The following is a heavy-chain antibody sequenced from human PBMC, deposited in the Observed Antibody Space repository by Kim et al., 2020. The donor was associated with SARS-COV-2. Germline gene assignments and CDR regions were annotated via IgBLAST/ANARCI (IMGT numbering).Heavy chain of an antibody. Sequence: SETLSLTCAVSGGSISSSNWWSWVRQPPGKGLEWIGEIYHSGSTNYNPSLKSRVTISVDKSKNQFSLKLSSVTAADTAVYYCAGPANSGSYYFRYFQHWGQGTLVTVSS. J-gene: IGHJ1*01. CDR2: IYHSGST. CDR1: GGSISSSNW. D-gene: IGHD1-26*01. V-gene: IGHV4-4*02. CDR3: AGPANSGSYYFRYFQH.